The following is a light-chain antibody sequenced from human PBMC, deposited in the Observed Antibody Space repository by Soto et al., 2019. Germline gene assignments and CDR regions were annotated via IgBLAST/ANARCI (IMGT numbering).Light chain of an antibody. CDR2: GTN. CDR1: STNIAGST. J-gene: IGLJ3*02. Sequence: QSVLTQPPSASGTPGQRVTISCSGRSTNIAGSTVNWYQQLPGTAPRLLIYGTNQRPSGVPDRFSGSKSGTSASLAIGGLQSEDEADYYCATWDDSLNGWVFGGGTKLTVL. CDR3: ATWDDSLNGWV. V-gene: IGLV1-44*01.